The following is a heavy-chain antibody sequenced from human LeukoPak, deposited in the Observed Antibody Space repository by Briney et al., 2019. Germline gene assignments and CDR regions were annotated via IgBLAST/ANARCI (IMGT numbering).Heavy chain of an antibody. CDR3: AAEHDGFDI. CDR1: GFTFSSNV. V-gene: IGHV3-23*01. Sequence: GGSLRLSCVASGFTFSSNVMIWVRQAPGEGLEWVSSIPASGGSTYYADSVKGRFTISRDNAKNTLYLQMNSLRADDTAVYYCAAEHDGFDIWGQGTMVTVSS. CDR2: IPASGGST. J-gene: IGHJ3*02.